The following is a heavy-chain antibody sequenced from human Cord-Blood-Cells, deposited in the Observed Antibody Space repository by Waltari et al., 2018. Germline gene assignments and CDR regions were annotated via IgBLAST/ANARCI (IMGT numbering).Heavy chain of an antibody. J-gene: IGHJ6*02. CDR1: GYTFTCSY. Sequence: QEQLVQSGAEVKKPGASVKVSCKASGYTFTCSYLHWGRPAHGQGLEWMGVIHLNSGGSNYAQKFQGWVTMTRDTSISTAYMELSRLGSDDTAVYYCARDGGNSYYYYGRDVWGQGTTVTVSS. CDR2: IHLNSGGS. V-gene: IGHV1-2*04. CDR3: ARDGGNSYYYYGRDV. D-gene: IGHD2-21*02.